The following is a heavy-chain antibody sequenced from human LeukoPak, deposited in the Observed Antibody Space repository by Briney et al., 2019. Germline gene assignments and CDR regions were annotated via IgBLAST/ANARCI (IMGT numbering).Heavy chain of an antibody. V-gene: IGHV4-59*01. Sequence: LETLSLTCTVSGGPISSYYWSWIRQPPGKGLEWIGYIYYSGSTNHNPSLKSRVTISVDTSKNQFSLKLSSVTAADTAVYYCARVPEEYSSSWFDPWGQGTLVTVSS. CDR2: IYYSGST. CDR1: GGPISSYY. J-gene: IGHJ5*02. CDR3: ARVPEEYSSSWFDP. D-gene: IGHD6-6*01.